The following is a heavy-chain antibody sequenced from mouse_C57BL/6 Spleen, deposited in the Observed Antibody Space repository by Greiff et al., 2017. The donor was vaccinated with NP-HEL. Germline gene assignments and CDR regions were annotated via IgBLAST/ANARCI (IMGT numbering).Heavy chain of an antibody. Sequence: EVQLQQSGPVLVKPGASVKMSCKASGYTFTDYYMNWVKQSHGKSLEWIGVINPYNGGTSYNQKFKGKATLTVDKSSSTAYMELNSLTSEDSAVYYCARSYGGVGWLLRAWFAYWGQGTLVTVSA. CDR2: INPYNGGT. J-gene: IGHJ3*01. V-gene: IGHV1-19*01. D-gene: IGHD2-3*01. CDR3: ARSYGGVGWLLRAWFAY. CDR1: GYTFTDYY.